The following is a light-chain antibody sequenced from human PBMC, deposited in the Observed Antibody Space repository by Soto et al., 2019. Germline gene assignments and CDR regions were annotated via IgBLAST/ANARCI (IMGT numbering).Light chain of an antibody. J-gene: IGLJ1*01. CDR1: SRDVGGYNL. V-gene: IGLV2-8*01. CDR2: GVT. Sequence: QSALTQPTSASGSPGQSVTISCTGTSRDVGGYNLVSWYQQHPGKAPKLIISGVTKRPSGVPDRFSGSKSGNTASLTVSGLQAEDEADYYCSSYAGSSNVFGTGTKVTVL. CDR3: SSYAGSSNV.